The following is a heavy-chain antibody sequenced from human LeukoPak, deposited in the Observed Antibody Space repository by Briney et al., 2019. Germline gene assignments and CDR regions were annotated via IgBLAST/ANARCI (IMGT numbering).Heavy chain of an antibody. D-gene: IGHD5-18*01. CDR1: GFTFGDNA. CDR2: IRSKTYSGTT. Sequence: PGGSLRLSCTASGFTFGDNAMSWFRRAPGKGLEWVGFIRSKTYSGTTEYAASVKGRFTISRDDSKSVAFLQMSSLKSEDTAVYYCTRGPIQFDYWGQGTLVTVSS. V-gene: IGHV3-49*03. J-gene: IGHJ4*02. CDR3: TRGPIQFDY.